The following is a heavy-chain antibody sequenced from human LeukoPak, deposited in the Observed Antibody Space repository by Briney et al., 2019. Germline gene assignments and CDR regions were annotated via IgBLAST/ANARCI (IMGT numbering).Heavy chain of an antibody. D-gene: IGHD4-11*01. V-gene: IGHV3-23*01. J-gene: IGHJ5*02. Sequence: GGSLRLSCAASGFTFSSYAMSWVRQAPGKGPEWVSAISGSGGSTYYADSVKGRFTISRDNSKNTLYLQMNSLRAEDTAVYYCAKGGLTICLYNWFDPWGQGTLVTVSS. CDR3: AKGGLTICLYNWFDP. CDR1: GFTFSSYA. CDR2: ISGSGGST.